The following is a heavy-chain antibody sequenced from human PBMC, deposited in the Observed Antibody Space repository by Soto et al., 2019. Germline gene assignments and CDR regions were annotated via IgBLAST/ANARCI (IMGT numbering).Heavy chain of an antibody. CDR1: NFSISSGYY. D-gene: IGHD1-26*01. J-gene: IGHJ4*02. CDR2: IYRSGTT. V-gene: IGHV4-38-2*01. CDR3: ARTQSGSYYSVFNY. Sequence: SETLSLTCVVSNFSISSGYYWGWIRQSPGKGLEWIASIYRSGTTSYNPSLKSRVTISVDPSKNQFSLMLTAVTAADTAVYYCARTQSGSYYSVFNYWGRGSLVTVPQ.